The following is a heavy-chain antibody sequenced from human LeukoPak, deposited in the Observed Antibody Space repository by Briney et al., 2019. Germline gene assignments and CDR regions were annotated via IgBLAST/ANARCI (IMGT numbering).Heavy chain of an antibody. D-gene: IGHD6-25*01. CDR1: GYTFTSYG. Sequence: ASVKVSCKASGYTFTSYGINWVRQAPGQGLEWMGWICGKEGHTRYAQKFQGRGTMTIDTSASTAYMELRSLTSDDTAVYYCARDGELGAALGGASYFWFDPWGQGTLVTVSS. J-gene: IGHJ5*02. CDR3: ARDGELGAALGGASYFWFDP. CDR2: ICGKEGHT. V-gene: IGHV1-18*04.